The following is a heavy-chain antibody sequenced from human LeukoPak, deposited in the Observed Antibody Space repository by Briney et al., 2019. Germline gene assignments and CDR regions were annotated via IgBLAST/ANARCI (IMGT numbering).Heavy chain of an antibody. J-gene: IGHJ4*02. Sequence: SETLSLTCSVSGGSISTYYWNWIRQPPGKGLEWIGYIFYIGTTNYNPSLKSRVTISVDTSKKQFSLRLTSVTAADTAVYYCARLATYYYDSSPYDYWGQGTLVTVSS. V-gene: IGHV4-59*08. CDR2: IFYIGTT. D-gene: IGHD3-22*01. CDR3: ARLATYYYDSSPYDY. CDR1: GGSISTYY.